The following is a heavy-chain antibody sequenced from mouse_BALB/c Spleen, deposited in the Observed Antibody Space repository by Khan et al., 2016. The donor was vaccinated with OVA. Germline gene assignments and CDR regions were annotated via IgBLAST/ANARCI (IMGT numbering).Heavy chain of an antibody. V-gene: IGHV1-4*01. J-gene: IGHJ2*01. Sequence: QVQLQQSGADLARPGASVKMSCNASGYTFTSYSMHWVKQGPGQGLEWIGYINPSSGYTKYNQKFKDKATLTADKSYSTAYMQLSSLTSEDSAVYYCARTHERWGQGTTLTVSS. CDR1: GYTFTSYS. CDR3: ARTHER. CDR2: INPSSGYT.